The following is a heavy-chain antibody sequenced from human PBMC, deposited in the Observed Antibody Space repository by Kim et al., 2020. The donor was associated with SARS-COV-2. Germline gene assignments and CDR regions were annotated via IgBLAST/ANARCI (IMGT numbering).Heavy chain of an antibody. CDR2: IKQDGSEK. D-gene: IGHD3-10*01. V-gene: IGHV3-7*03. CDR3: ARVAVLQWFGEWGAFDI. Sequence: GGSLRLSCAASGFTFSSYWMTWVRQAPGKGLEWVANIKQDGSEKYYVDSVKGRFTISRDNAKNSLYLQMNSLRAEDTAVYYCARVAVLQWFGEWGAFDIWGQGTMVTVSS. J-gene: IGHJ3*02. CDR1: GFTFSSYW.